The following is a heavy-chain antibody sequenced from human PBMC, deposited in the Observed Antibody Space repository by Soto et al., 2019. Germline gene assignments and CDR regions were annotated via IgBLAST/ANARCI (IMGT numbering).Heavy chain of an antibody. D-gene: IGHD6-19*01. CDR1: GFTFSRYG. CDR2: IWYDGSNI. V-gene: IGHV3-33*01. CDR3: ARDREQWLVGYYFDY. J-gene: IGHJ4*02. Sequence: QPGGSLRLSCAASGFTFSRYGMHWVRQAPGRGLEWVAVIWYDGSNIYYADSVKGRFTISRDNSKDTLDLQMNSLRAEDTAVYYCARDREQWLVGYYFDYWGQGTLVTVSS.